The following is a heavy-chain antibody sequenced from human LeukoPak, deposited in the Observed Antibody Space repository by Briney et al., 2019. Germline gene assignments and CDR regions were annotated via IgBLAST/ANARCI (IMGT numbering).Heavy chain of an antibody. CDR1: GGSFSGYY. D-gene: IGHD5-24*01. V-gene: IGHV4-34*01. CDR2: INHSGST. Sequence: SSETLSLTXAVYGGSFSGYYWSWIRQPPGKGLGWIGEINHSGSTNYNPSLKSRVTISVDTSKNQFSLKLSSVTAADTAVYYCAREGRWLQSPRPFDYWGQGTLVTVSS. J-gene: IGHJ4*02. CDR3: AREGRWLQSPRPFDY.